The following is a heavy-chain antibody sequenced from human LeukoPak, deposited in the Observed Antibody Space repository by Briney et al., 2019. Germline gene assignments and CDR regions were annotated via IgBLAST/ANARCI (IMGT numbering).Heavy chain of an antibody. J-gene: IGHJ4*02. CDR1: GFTFSSYG. Sequence: GGSLRLSCVTSGFTFSSYGMHWVRQVPGKGLEWVAVISYDAKSNYHVDSVKGRFTISRDNSKNTLYLQMNSLRAEDTAVYYCASESFYCSGGSCYSGSFDYWGQGTLVTVSS. V-gene: IGHV3-30*03. CDR2: ISYDAKSN. CDR3: ASESFYCSGGSCYSGSFDY. D-gene: IGHD2-15*01.